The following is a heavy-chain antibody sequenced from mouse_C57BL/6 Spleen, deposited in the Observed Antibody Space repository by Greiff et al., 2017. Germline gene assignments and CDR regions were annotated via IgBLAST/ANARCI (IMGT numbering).Heavy chain of an antibody. CDR3: AREGYDNYEDGYAMDY. CDR2: IYPGSGNT. CDR1: GYTFTDYY. Sequence: QVQLQQSGAELVRPGASVKLSCKASGYTFTDYYINWVKQRPGQGLEWIARIYPGSGNTYYNEKFKGKATLTAEKSSSTAYMQLSSLTSEDSAVYFGAREGYDNYEDGYAMDYWGQGTSVTVSS. V-gene: IGHV1-76*01. D-gene: IGHD2-10*02. J-gene: IGHJ4*01.